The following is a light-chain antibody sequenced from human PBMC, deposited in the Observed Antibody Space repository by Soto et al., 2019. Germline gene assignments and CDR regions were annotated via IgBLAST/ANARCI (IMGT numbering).Light chain of an antibody. Sequence: EIVMTQSPAALSVSPGERVTLSCRASQRVSRDLAWYQQKPGQAPRLLIYGASTRATGIPARFSGSGSGTDFTLTISSLEPEDFAVYYCQQRSNWPPKVTFGQGTRREIK. CDR1: QRVSRD. CDR2: GAS. V-gene: IGKV3-11*01. J-gene: IGKJ5*01. CDR3: QQRSNWPPKVT.